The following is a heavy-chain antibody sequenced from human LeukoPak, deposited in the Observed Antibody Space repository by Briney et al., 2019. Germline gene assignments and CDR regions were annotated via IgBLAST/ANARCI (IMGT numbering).Heavy chain of an antibody. V-gene: IGHV3-7*01. Sequence: GGSLGLSCAASGFTFSSYWMSWVRQAPGKGLEWVANIKQDGSEKYYVDSVKGRFTISRDNAKNSLYLQMNSLRAEDTAVYYCARVTTMVRGVSLNFDYWGQGTLVTVSS. CDR3: ARVTTMVRGVSLNFDY. J-gene: IGHJ4*02. CDR2: IKQDGSEK. D-gene: IGHD3-10*01. CDR1: GFTFSSYW.